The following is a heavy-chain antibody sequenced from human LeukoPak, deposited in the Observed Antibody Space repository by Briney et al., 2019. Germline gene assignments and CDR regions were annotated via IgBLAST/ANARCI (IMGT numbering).Heavy chain of an antibody. CDR2: INWNGGYK. CDR3: ARDGYDSSGYYD. Sequence: PGGSLRLSCAASGFTFGDYGMSWVRQAPAEGLEWVAGINWNGGYKGYADYGKCRFTIARDNAKNSLYLQMNSLRAEDTALYYCARDGYDSSGYYDWGQGTLVTVSS. CDR1: GFTFGDYG. V-gene: IGHV3-20*04. D-gene: IGHD3-22*01. J-gene: IGHJ4*02.